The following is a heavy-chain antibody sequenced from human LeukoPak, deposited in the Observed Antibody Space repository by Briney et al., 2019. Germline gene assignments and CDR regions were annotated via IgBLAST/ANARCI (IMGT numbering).Heavy chain of an antibody. CDR2: INHSGST. D-gene: IGHD6-13*01. CDR1: GGSISSYY. V-gene: IGHV4-34*01. J-gene: IGHJ3*02. CDR3: ARDRGYSSSWYGDAFDI. Sequence: PSETLSLTCTVSGGSISSYYWSWIRQPPGKGLEWIGEINHSGSTNYNPSLKSRVTISVDTSKNQFSLKLSSVTAADTAVYYCARDRGYSSSWYGDAFDIWGQGTMVTVSS.